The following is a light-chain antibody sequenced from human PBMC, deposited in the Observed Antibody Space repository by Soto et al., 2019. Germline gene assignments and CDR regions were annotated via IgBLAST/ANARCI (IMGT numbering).Light chain of an antibody. Sequence: DIQMTQSPSPLSASVGDRVTITCRASQSISSYLNWYQQKPGKAPKLLIFAASSLQSGVPSRFSGSRSGPDFTLTISSLQPEDFATYYCQQSYSSPPTFGQGTKVDI. CDR3: QQSYSSPPT. CDR2: AAS. J-gene: IGKJ1*01. CDR1: QSISSY. V-gene: IGKV1-39*01.